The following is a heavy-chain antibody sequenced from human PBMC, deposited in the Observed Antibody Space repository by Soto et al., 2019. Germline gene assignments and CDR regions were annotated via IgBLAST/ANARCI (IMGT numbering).Heavy chain of an antibody. V-gene: IGHV3-30-3*01. CDR3: ARDPYYYDSSGYFLFDY. CDR2: ISYDGSNK. J-gene: IGHJ4*02. CDR1: GFTFSSYA. Sequence: GGSLRLSCAASGFTFSSYAMHWVRQAPGKGLEWVAVISYDGSNKYYADSVKGRFTISRDNSKNTLYLQMNSLRAEDTAVYYCARDPYYYDSSGYFLFDYWGQGTLVTVSS. D-gene: IGHD3-22*01.